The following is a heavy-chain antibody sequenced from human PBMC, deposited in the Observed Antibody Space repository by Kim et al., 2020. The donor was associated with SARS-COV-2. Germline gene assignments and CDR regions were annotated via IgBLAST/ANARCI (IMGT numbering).Heavy chain of an antibody. D-gene: IGHD6-13*01. Sequence: GGSLRLSCAASGFTFSSYSMNWVRQAPGKGLEWVSSISSSSSYIYYADSVKGRFTISRDNAKNSLYLQMNSLRAEETSVYYCAREGGGSSGWSWFDPWGQRTLVTVSS. V-gene: IGHV3-21*01. J-gene: IGHJ5*02. CDR3: AREGGGSSGWSWFDP. CDR2: ISSSSSYI. CDR1: GFTFSSYS.